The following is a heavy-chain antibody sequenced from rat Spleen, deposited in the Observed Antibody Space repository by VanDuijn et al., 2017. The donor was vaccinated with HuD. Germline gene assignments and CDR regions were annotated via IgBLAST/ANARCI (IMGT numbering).Heavy chain of an antibody. Sequence: EVQLVESGGGLVQPGRSMKLSCAASGFSFSTFYMAWVRQAPTKGLEWVTSISSGGGSTYYRDSVKGRFTSSRHNAKSTLYLQMDSLRSDDTATYYCAREILHYFDYWGQGVMVTVSS. J-gene: IGHJ2*01. CDR2: ISSGGGST. CDR3: AREILHYFDY. CDR1: GFSFSTFY. V-gene: IGHV5-25*01.